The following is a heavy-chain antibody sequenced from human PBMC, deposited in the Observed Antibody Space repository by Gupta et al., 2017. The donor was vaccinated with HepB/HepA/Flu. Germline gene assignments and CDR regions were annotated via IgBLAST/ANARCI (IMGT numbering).Heavy chain of an antibody. CDR2: ISGDGSGT. CDR1: GFTFVEFD. V-gene: IGHV3-43*02. D-gene: IGHD3-22*01. Sequence: DVQLLESGGGVLQPGGSRRLSCIASGFTFVEFDLPWVRQRPGKGLEWVSVISGDGSGTYYADSVKCRFTISRDNSENSLFLQMNSLTIEDTALYYCVRGRYSYDVSGTFDFWGQGTLVTVSS. CDR3: VRGRYSYDVSGTFDF. J-gene: IGHJ4*02.